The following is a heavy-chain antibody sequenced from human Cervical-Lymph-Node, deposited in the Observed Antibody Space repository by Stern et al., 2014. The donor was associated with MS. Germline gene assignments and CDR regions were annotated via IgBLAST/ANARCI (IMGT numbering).Heavy chain of an antibody. CDR1: GGTFSSQA. V-gene: IGHV1-69*01. Sequence: MQLVESGAEVKKPGSSVKVSCKASGGTFSSQAINWVRQAPGQGLEWVGGIIPIFGTPNYAQKVQDRVTITPDESTSTAYMDLSSLRSEDTAVYYCATPSTVTVGGMDVWGQGTTVTVSS. CDR3: ATPSTVTVGGMDV. D-gene: IGHD4-17*01. J-gene: IGHJ6*02. CDR2: IIPIFGTP.